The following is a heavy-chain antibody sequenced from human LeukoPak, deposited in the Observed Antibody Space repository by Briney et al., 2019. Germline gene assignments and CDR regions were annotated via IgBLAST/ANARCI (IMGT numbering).Heavy chain of an antibody. CDR1: GGSISSRN. Sequence: ETLSLTCAVSGGSISSRNWWSWVRQAPGKGLEWVSAISGSGGSTYYADSVKGRFTISRDNSKNTLYLQMNSLRAEDTAVYYCAKGVRITILGVVRCYFDYWGQGTLVTVSS. J-gene: IGHJ4*02. CDR3: AKGVRITILGVVRCYFDY. D-gene: IGHD3-3*01. CDR2: ISGSGGST. V-gene: IGHV3-23*01.